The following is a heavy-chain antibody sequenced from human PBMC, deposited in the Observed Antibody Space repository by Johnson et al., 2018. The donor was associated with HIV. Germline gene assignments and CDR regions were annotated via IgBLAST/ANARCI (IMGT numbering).Heavy chain of an antibody. CDR2: INSDGSSS. V-gene: IGHV3-74*01. CDR3: ARDRAFDL. Sequence: VQLVESGGGLVQPGGSLRLSCAASGFTLSSYWMHWVRQVPGKGPVWVSRINSDGSSSAYADSVKGRFTISRDGAKNTLYLQMNSLRAEDTAVYYCARDRAFDLWGPGTMVTVSS. J-gene: IGHJ3*01. CDR1: GFTLSSYW.